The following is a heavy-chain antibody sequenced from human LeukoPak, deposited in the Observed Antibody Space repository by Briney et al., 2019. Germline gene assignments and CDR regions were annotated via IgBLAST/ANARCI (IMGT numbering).Heavy chain of an antibody. CDR2: IYYSGST. CDR1: GGSISSYY. Sequence: SETLSLTCTVSGGSISSYYWSWIRQPPGKGLEWIGYIYYSGSTNYNPSLKSRVTISVDTSKNQFSLKLSSVTAADTAVYYCAKVRGVINYWGQGTLVTVSS. D-gene: IGHD3-10*01. J-gene: IGHJ4*02. CDR3: AKVRGVINY. V-gene: IGHV4-59*01.